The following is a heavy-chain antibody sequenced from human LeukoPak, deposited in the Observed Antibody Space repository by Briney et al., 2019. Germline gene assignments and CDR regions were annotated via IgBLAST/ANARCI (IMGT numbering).Heavy chain of an antibody. V-gene: IGHV4-39*07. CDR3: ARSLCYDSSGYCVDAFDM. Sequence: SETLSLTCTVSGGSFSSSSYSWGWIRQPPGKGLEWIGSVYYSGSTYYNPSLKSRVTISVDTSKNQFSLKLSSVTAADTAVYYCARSLCYDSSGYCVDAFDMWGQGTMVTVSS. CDR2: VYYSGST. CDR1: GGSFSSSSYS. D-gene: IGHD3-22*01. J-gene: IGHJ3*02.